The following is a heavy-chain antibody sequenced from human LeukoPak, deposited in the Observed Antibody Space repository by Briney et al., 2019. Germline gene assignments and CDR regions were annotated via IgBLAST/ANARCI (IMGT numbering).Heavy chain of an antibody. CDR2: INRNGNVN. Sequence: GGSLRLSCAASGFTFSSYWMNWARQAPGKGLEWVASINRNGNVNYYVDSVKGRFTISRDNSKNTLYLQMNSLRAEDTAVYYCARDLRFWSGYSWSHWGQGTLVTVSS. D-gene: IGHD3-3*01. V-gene: IGHV3-7*01. CDR1: GFTFSSYW. J-gene: IGHJ4*02. CDR3: ARDLRFWSGYSWSH.